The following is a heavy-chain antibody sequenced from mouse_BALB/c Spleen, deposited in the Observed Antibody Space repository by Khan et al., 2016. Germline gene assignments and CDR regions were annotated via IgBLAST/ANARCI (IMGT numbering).Heavy chain of an antibody. CDR3: AKGGRTDYYCMDY. CDR2: IYPGNGNT. Sequence: VQLQESGAELARPGASVKLSCKASGYTFTDYYINWVKQRTGQGLEWIGDIYPGNGNTFYNEKFKGKAALTADKSSSTAYMQLSSLTSEDSAVYFCAKGGRTDYYCMDYWGQGTSVTVSS. J-gene: IGHJ4*01. CDR1: GYTFTDYY. V-gene: IGHV1-77*01. D-gene: IGHD1-1*01.